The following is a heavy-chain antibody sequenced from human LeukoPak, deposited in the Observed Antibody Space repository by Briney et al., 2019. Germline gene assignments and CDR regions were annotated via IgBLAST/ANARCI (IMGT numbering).Heavy chain of an antibody. D-gene: IGHD3-9*01. CDR3: ASASDINWFDP. CDR1: GYTFTSYY. Sequence: ASVKVSCNASGYTFTSYYMHWVRQAPGQGLEWMGIINPSGGSTSYAQKFQGRVTMTRDTSTSTAYMELSSLRSEDTAVYYCASASDINWFDPWGQGTLVTVSS. J-gene: IGHJ5*02. CDR2: INPSGGST. V-gene: IGHV1-46*01.